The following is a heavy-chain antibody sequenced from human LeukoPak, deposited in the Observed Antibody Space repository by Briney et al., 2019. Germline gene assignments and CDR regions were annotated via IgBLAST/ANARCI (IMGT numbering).Heavy chain of an antibody. CDR1: GFTFSSYA. Sequence: RPGVSLRLSCAASGFTFSSYAMSWVRQAPGKGLEWVSAISGSGGSTYYADSVKRRFSISRDNSKNTLYLQMNSLRAEDTAVYYCATLYCSGGSCYPSYFDYWGQGTLVTVSS. V-gene: IGHV3-23*01. CDR3: ATLYCSGGSCYPSYFDY. J-gene: IGHJ4*02. D-gene: IGHD2-15*01. CDR2: ISGSGGST.